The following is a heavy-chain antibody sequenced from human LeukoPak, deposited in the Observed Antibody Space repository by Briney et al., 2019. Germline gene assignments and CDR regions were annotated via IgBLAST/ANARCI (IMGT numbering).Heavy chain of an antibody. CDR1: GGSISSYY. J-gene: IGHJ3*02. D-gene: IGHD5-24*01. CDR3: ARRRSPDGYYTPSTYLGDAFDI. Sequence: PSETLSLTCTVSGGSISSYYWSWIRQPPGKGLEWIGYIYTSGSTNYNPSLKSRVTISVDTSKNQFSLKLSSVTAADTAVYYCARRRSPDGYYTPSTYLGDAFDIWGQGTMVTVSS. CDR2: IYTSGST. V-gene: IGHV4-4*09.